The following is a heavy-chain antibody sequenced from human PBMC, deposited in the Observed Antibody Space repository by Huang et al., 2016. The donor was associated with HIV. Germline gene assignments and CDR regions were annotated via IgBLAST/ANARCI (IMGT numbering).Heavy chain of an antibody. V-gene: IGHV4-39*01. Sequence: QLQLQESGPGLVKPSETLSLTCTVSGSSISSSYYWGWIRQPPGKGLEWIGNIYYCGNISYNPSLKSRVTISVDTSKNHISLKVDSVTAADTAVYYCARPLTGTTALGYWGQGTLVTVSS. CDR3: ARPLTGTTALGY. CDR1: GSSISSSYY. D-gene: IGHD1-20*01. J-gene: IGHJ4*02. CDR2: IYYCGNI.